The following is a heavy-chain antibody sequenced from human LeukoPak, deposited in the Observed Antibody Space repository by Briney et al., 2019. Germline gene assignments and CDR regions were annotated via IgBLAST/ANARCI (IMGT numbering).Heavy chain of an antibody. J-gene: IGHJ6*03. CDR1: GYTLTELS. Sequence: ASVKVSCKVSGYTLTELSMHWVRQAPGKGLEWMGGFDPEDGETIYAQKFQGRVTMTEDTSTDTAYMELSSLRSEDTAVYYCARAPMVRGVMSYHYYYMDVWGKGTTVTISS. V-gene: IGHV1-24*01. CDR2: FDPEDGET. D-gene: IGHD3-10*01. CDR3: ARAPMVRGVMSYHYYYMDV.